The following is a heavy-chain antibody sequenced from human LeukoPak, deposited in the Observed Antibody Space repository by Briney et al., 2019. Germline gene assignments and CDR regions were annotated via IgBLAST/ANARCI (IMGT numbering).Heavy chain of an antibody. CDR2: IYGGGST. V-gene: IGHV3-53*01. D-gene: IGHD6-13*01. Sequence: GGSLRLSCAASGFTFSDHYMDWVRQAPGKGLEWVSVIYGGGSTYYADSVKGRFTMSRDNSKNTLYLQMNSLRAEDTAVYYCATSSSWYSGLDYWGQGTLVTVSS. CDR3: ATSSSWYSGLDY. CDR1: GFTFSDHY. J-gene: IGHJ4*02.